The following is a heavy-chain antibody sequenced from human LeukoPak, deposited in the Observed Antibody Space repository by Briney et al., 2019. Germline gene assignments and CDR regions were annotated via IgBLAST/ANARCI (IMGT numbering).Heavy chain of an antibody. V-gene: IGHV3-64D*06. CDR2: IGSNGDKT. J-gene: IGHJ4*02. CDR1: GFTFSSYA. D-gene: IGHD5-18*01. Sequence: GGSLRLSCSASGFTFSSYAMHWVRQAPGEGLEYVSAIGSNGDKTYSADSVKGRFTISRDNSKNTLYLQMSSLRAEDTAVYYCVIFKGYNYGDDYWGQGTLVTVSS. CDR3: VIFKGYNYGDDY.